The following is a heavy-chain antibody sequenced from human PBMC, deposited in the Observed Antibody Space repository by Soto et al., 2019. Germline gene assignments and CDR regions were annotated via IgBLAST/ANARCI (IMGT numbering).Heavy chain of an antibody. CDR2: ISYDGSNK. J-gene: IGHJ4*02. D-gene: IGHD5-12*01. CDR3: ASPLSWLQSHRSLDY. CDR1: GFTFSSYA. V-gene: IGHV3-30-3*01. Sequence: GGSLRLSCAASGFTFSSYAMHWVRQAPGKGLEWVAVISYDGSNKYYADSVKGRFTISRDNSKNTLYLQMNSLRAEDTAVYYCASPLSWLQSHRSLDYWGQGTLVTVSS.